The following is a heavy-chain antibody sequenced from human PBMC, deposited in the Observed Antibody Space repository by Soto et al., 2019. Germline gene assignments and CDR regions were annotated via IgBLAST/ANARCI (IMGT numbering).Heavy chain of an antibody. CDR2: IYWDDDK. V-gene: IGHV2-5*02. Sequence: SGPTLVNPTETLTLTCTVSGFSLNASGVRVGWIRQPPGKALEWLALIYWDDDKRYSPSLKDRLAISKDTSSNQVVLTITNMDPGDTATCFCAHAGDYDLLTFDHWGPGTLVTVSS. J-gene: IGHJ4*02. CDR3: AHAGDYDLLTFDH. D-gene: IGHD4-17*01. CDR1: GFSLNASGVR.